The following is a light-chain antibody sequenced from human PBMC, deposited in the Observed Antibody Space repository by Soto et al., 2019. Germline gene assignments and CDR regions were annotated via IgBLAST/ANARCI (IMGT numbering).Light chain of an antibody. Sequence: AIQVTQSPSSLSASVGDRVTITCRASQDIRNDLAWYQQRPGQAPHLLIFAAFNLQSGVPSRFSGGGSGTHFTLTISGLQPDDFANYYGLQYYNFSWTFGQGTKVDIK. V-gene: IGKV1-6*01. CDR3: LQYYNFSWT. CDR1: QDIRND. J-gene: IGKJ1*01. CDR2: AAF.